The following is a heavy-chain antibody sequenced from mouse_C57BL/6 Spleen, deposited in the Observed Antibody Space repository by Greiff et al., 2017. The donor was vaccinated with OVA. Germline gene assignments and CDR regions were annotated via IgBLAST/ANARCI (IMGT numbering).Heavy chain of an antibody. CDR1: GFTFSSYT. V-gene: IGHV5-9*01. CDR3: ARRGFWYFDV. J-gene: IGHJ1*03. Sequence: EVQGVESGGGLVKPGGSLKLSCAASGFTFSSYTMSWVRQTPEQRLEWVATISGGGGNTYYPDSVKGRFTISRDNAKNTLYLQMSSLRSEDTALYYCARRGFWYFDVWGTGTTVTVSS. CDR2: ISGGGGNT.